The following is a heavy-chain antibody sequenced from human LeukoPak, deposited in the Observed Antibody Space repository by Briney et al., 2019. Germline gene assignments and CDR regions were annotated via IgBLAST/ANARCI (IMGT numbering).Heavy chain of an antibody. V-gene: IGHV1-2*02. CDR3: ARDLRPANL. J-gene: IGHJ4*02. Sequence: ASVKVSCKASGYTFTEHFIHWVRQAPGQGLQYMGWIHPASANTVYAQMFHGRVTLTRDTPATTTYMELSGLRSDDTAVYYCARDLRPANLWGQGTLVTVSS. CDR1: GYTFTEHF. CDR2: IHPASANT. D-gene: IGHD1-7*01.